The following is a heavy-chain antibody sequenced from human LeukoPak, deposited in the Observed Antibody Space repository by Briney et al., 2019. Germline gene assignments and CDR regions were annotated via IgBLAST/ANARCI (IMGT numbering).Heavy chain of an antibody. Sequence: SETLSLTCAVYGGSFSGYYWSWIRQPPGKGLEWIGEINHSGSTNYNPSLKSRVTISVDTSKNQFSLKLSSVTAADTAVYYCARFYKGQLWSDYWGQGTLVTVSS. CDR2: INHSGST. V-gene: IGHV4-34*01. CDR1: GGSFSGYY. J-gene: IGHJ4*02. CDR3: ARFYKGQLWSDY. D-gene: IGHD5-18*01.